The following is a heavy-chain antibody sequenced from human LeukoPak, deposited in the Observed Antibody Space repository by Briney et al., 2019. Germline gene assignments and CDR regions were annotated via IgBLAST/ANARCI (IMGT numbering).Heavy chain of an antibody. CDR3: ARLDGSGSYYNLRIMDY. J-gene: IGHJ4*02. Sequence: ASVKVSCKASGYTFTSYGISWVRQAPGQGLEWMGWISTYNGNTNYAQKLQGRVTMTTDTSTSTAYMELRSLRSDDTAVYYCARLDGSGSYYNLRIMDYWGQGTLVTVSS. V-gene: IGHV1-18*01. D-gene: IGHD3-10*01. CDR2: ISTYNGNT. CDR1: GYTFTSYG.